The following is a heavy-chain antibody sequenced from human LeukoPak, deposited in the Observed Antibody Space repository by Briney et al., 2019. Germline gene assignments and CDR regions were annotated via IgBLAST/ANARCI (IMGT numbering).Heavy chain of an antibody. CDR2: IRSKAYGGTT. V-gene: IGHV3-49*04. J-gene: IGHJ4*02. Sequence: GGSLRLSCTASGFTFGDYAMSWVRQAPGKGLEWVGFIRSKAYGGTTEYAASVKGRFTISRDDSKSIAYLQMNSLKTEDTAVYYCTRVGVDVVVVAATVLMLDYWGQGTLVTVSS. D-gene: IGHD2-15*01. CDR3: TRVGVDVVVVAATVLMLDY. CDR1: GFTFGDYA.